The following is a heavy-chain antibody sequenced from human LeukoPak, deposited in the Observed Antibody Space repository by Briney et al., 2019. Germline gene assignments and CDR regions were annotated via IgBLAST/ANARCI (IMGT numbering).Heavy chain of an antibody. CDR3: AREEGDDAFDF. CDR2: IHNTGTT. J-gene: IGHJ3*01. Sequence: SETLSLTCTVSGYFINSGGYFWSWLRQHPGTGLEWIGYIHNTGTTYYNPSLKGRVSISVDTSKNQFSLKLRSVTAADTAVYFCAREEGDDAFDFWSQGTLVTVSS. D-gene: IGHD3-16*01. V-gene: IGHV4-31*03. CDR1: GYFINSGGYF.